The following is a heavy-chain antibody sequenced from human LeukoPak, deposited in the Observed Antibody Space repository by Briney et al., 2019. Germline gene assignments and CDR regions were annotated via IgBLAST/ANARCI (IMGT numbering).Heavy chain of an antibody. CDR2: IIPILGIA. CDR3: ARAHCSSTSCPSDY. V-gene: IGHV1-69*02. Sequence: SVKVSCKTSGGTFSSYTISWVRQAPGQGVEWMGRIIPILGIANDAQKFQGRVTITADKSTSTAYMELSSLRSEDTAVYYCARAHCSSTSCPSDYWGQGTLVTVSS. CDR1: GGTFSSYT. J-gene: IGHJ4*02. D-gene: IGHD2-2*01.